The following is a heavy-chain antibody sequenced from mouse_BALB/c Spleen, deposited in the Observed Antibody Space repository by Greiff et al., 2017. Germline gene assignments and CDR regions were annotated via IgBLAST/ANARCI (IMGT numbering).Heavy chain of an antibody. V-gene: IGHV7-3*02. Sequence: EVQVVESGGGLVQPGGSLRLSCAPSGFTFTDYYMSWVRQPPGKALEWLGFIRNKANGYTTEYSASVKGRFTISRDNSQSILYLQMNTLRAEDSAACYCARDKITPGVFDYWGQGTTVTVSA. CDR1: GFTFTDYY. CDR3: ARDKITPGVFDY. J-gene: IGHJ2*01. CDR2: IRNKANGYTT. D-gene: IGHD1-1*01.